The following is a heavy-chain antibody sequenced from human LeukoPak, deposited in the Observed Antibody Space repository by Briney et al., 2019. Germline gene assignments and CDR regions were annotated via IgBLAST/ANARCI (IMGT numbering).Heavy chain of an antibody. J-gene: IGHJ4*02. CDR2: IYYSGST. Sequence: SETLSLTCTVSGGSISSYYWSWIRQPPGKGLEWIGYIYYSGSTNYNPSLKSRVTISVDTSKNQFSLKLSSVTAADPAVYYCARRGSSSWSSFDYRGQGTLVTVSS. CDR3: ARRGSSSWSSFDY. V-gene: IGHV4-59*08. D-gene: IGHD6-13*01. CDR1: GGSISSYY.